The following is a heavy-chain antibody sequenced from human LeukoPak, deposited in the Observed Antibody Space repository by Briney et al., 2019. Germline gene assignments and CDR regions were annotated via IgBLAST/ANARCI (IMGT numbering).Heavy chain of an antibody. CDR1: GGSVSSGSYY. D-gene: IGHD2-2*02. CDR2: IYYSGST. J-gene: IGHJ6*02. Sequence: SETLSLTCTVSGGSVSSGSYYWSWIRQPPGKGPEWIGYIYYSGSTNYNPSLKSRVTISVDTSKNQFFLKLSSVTAADTAVYYCARNIPYYYYVMDVWGQGTTVTVSS. CDR3: ARNIPYYYYVMDV. V-gene: IGHV4-61*01.